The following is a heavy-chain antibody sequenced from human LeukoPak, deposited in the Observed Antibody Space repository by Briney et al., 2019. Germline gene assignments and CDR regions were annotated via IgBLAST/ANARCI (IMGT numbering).Heavy chain of an antibody. CDR2: IYHSGST. D-gene: IGHD2-2*01. Sequence: SETLSLTCTVSGYSISSGYYWGWIRQPPRKGLEWIGSIYHSGSTYYNPSLKSRVTISVDTSKNQFSLKLSSVTAADTAVYYCARGYCSSTSCSNWFDPWGQGTLVTVSS. CDR1: GYSISSGYY. CDR3: ARGYCSSTSCSNWFDP. J-gene: IGHJ5*02. V-gene: IGHV4-38-2*02.